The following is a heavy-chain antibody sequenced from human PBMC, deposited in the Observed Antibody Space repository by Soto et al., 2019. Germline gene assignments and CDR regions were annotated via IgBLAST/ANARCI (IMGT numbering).Heavy chain of an antibody. Sequence: SETLSLTCTVSGGSISSYYWSWIRQPPGKGREWIGYISYSGSTKYNPSLKSRVTISVDTSKSQVSLKLSSVTGADTAAYYCARDRVDRGGRSSYYGMDVWGQGTTVTVSS. D-gene: IGHD3-10*01. CDR3: ARDRVDRGGRSSYYGMDV. J-gene: IGHJ6*02. CDR2: ISYSGST. V-gene: IGHV4-59*01. CDR1: GGSISSYY.